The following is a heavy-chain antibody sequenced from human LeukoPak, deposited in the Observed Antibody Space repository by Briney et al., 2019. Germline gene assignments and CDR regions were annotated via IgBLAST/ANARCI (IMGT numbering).Heavy chain of an antibody. CDR1: GDSISTHY. D-gene: IGHD2-8*01. Sequence: PSETLSLTCTISGDSISTHYWTWIRQSPGKGLEWIGYVSSIGLTNYNPSLKSRVTISVDTSKYHFSLRLRSLTAADTAVYYCARDLTTVTKGFDIWGQGTVVTVSS. CDR3: ARDLTTVTKGFDI. V-gene: IGHV4-59*11. CDR2: VSSIGLT. J-gene: IGHJ3*02.